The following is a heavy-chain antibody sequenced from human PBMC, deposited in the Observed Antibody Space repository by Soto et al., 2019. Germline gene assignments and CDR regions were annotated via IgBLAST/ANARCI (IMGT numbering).Heavy chain of an antibody. CDR3: ATSGVATGFDF. Sequence: LRLSCAASEMTFRNYSMNWVRQAPGKGLEWVSSISSGGSYIYYADSGKGRFTISRDNAKNSLFLQMTSLRAEDTAVYYCATSGVATGFDFWGQGTLVTVST. CDR2: ISSGGSYI. D-gene: IGHD5-12*01. J-gene: IGHJ4*02. V-gene: IGHV3-21*06. CDR1: EMTFRNYS.